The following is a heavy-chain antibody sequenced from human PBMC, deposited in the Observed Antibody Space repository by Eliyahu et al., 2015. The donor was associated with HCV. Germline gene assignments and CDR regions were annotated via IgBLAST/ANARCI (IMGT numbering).Heavy chain of an antibody. V-gene: IGHV3-9*01. D-gene: IGHD1-7*01. CDR1: GFTFDDYA. J-gene: IGHJ3*02. CDR2: INWNSDNI. CDR3: AKDIGLMTGTIRALHI. Sequence: EVQLVESGGGLVQPGRSLRLSCAASGFTFDDYAMHWVRQAPGKGLEWVSGINWNSDNIAYADSMKGRFTISRDNAKNSLYLQMNNLRAEDTALYYCAKDIGLMTGTIRALHIWGQGTMVTVSS.